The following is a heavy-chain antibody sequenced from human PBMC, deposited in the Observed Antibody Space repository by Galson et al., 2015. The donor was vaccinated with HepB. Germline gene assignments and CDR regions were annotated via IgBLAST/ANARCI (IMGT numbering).Heavy chain of an antibody. CDR2: ISYDGSNK. Sequence: SLRLSCAASGFIFNSYAMTWVRQAPGKGLEWVAFISYDGSNKYYADSVKGRFTTSRDNSKNTLYLQMNSLRPEDTAVYYCAREPYSSGWSKRGRYFDYWGQGALVTVSS. V-gene: IGHV3-30-3*01. D-gene: IGHD6-19*01. CDR1: GFIFNSYA. CDR3: AREPYSSGWSKRGRYFDY. J-gene: IGHJ4*02.